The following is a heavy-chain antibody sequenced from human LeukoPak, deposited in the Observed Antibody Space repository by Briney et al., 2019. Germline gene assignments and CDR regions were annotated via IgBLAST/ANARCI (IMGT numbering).Heavy chain of an antibody. D-gene: IGHD1-26*01. CDR3: ARAVGPRGGNWFDP. Sequence: GASVKVSCKASGYTFTSYFMHWVRQAPGQGLEWMGVINPTSSSTTYSPKFQGRVMMTRDTSTSTVYMDLSSLRSEDTAMYYCARAVGPRGGNWFDPWGQGTLVIVSS. CDR2: INPTSSST. CDR1: GYTFTSYF. J-gene: IGHJ5*02. V-gene: IGHV1-46*01.